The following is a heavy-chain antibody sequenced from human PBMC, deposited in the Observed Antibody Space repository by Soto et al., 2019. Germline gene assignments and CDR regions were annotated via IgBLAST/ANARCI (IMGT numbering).Heavy chain of an antibody. D-gene: IGHD3-10*01. CDR3: ARPLGGVTTFDF. J-gene: IGHJ4*02. CDR1: GFTFSSYR. CDR2: IKQDGSEK. Sequence: PGGSLRLSCTASGFTFSSYRLSWVRQAPGKGLEWVANIKQDGSEKYYVDSVKGRFTISRDNAKNSLYLQMTSLRAEDTAVYFCARPLGGVTTFDFWGQGTLVTVSS. V-gene: IGHV3-7*01.